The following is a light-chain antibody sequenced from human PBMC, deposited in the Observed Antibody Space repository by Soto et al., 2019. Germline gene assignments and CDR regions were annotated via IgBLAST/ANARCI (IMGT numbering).Light chain of an antibody. CDR3: ASYTSITTLYV. CDR1: SSDVGGYDY. Sequence: QSVLTQPASVSFSPGQSITISCTGSSSDVGGYDYVSWYQHHPGKGPKLILYEVSNRPSGVSDRFSGSKSGNTASLSISGLQAEDEADYYCASYTSITTLYVFGTGTKVTVL. J-gene: IGLJ1*01. V-gene: IGLV2-14*01. CDR2: EVS.